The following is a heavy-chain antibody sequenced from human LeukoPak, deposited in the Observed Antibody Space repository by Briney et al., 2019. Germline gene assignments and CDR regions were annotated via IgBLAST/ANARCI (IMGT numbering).Heavy chain of an antibody. V-gene: IGHV4-4*02. CDR3: ARIAVTGTFGVHYYYYYGMDV. CDR1: GDAISSCHL. D-gene: IGHD6-19*01. J-gene: IGHJ6*04. CDR2: IYHSGST. Sequence: SETLSLTCVVSGDAISSCHLWSWVRPPPEKGLEWIGAIYHSGSTNYNPSLKSRVTISVDKSKNQFSLNLSSVTAADTAVYYCARIAVTGTFGVHYYYYYGMDVCGRGTTVTVSS.